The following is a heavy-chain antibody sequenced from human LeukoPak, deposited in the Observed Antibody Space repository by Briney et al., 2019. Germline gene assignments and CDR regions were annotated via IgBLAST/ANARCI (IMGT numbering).Heavy chain of an antibody. V-gene: IGHV1-46*01. CDR1: GYTFTSYY. J-gene: IGHJ4*02. D-gene: IGHD3-9*01. CDR2: INPSGGST. Sequence: ASVKVSCKASGYTFTSYYMHWVRQAPGQGLEWMGIINPSGGSTSYAQKFQGRVTMTRDMSTSTVYMELSSLRSEDTAVYYCARNDYDILTGYYHFDYWGQGTLVTVSS. CDR3: ARNDYDILTGYYHFDY.